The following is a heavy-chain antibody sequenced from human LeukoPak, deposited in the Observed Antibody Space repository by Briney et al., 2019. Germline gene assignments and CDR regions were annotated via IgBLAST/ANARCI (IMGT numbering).Heavy chain of an antibody. Sequence: GGSLRLSCAASGFTFSSYNMNWVRQAPGKRLEWVSSISSSSSYIYYADSVKGRFTISRDNAKNSLYLQMNSLRAEDTAVYYCARDTAMVIGFWGQGTLVTVSS. D-gene: IGHD5-18*01. J-gene: IGHJ4*02. CDR3: ARDTAMVIGF. CDR2: ISSSSSYI. V-gene: IGHV3-21*01. CDR1: GFTFSSYN.